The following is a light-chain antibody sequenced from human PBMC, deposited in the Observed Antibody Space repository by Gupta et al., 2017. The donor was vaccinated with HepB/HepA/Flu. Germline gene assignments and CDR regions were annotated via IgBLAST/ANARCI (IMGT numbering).Light chain of an antibody. V-gene: IGKV1-39*01. Sequence: DIQMTQSPSSLSASVGDRVTITCRASQSISSYLNWYQQKPGKAPKLLIYAASSLQSGVPSSFRGSGSGTDFTLTISSLQPEDFATYYCQQSYSTPPITFGQGTRLEIK. J-gene: IGKJ5*01. CDR1: QSISSY. CDR3: QQSYSTPPIT. CDR2: AAS.